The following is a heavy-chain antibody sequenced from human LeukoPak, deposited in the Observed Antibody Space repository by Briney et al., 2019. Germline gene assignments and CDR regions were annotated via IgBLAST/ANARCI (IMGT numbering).Heavy chain of an antibody. CDR1: GGSFSGYY. D-gene: IGHD1-26*01. CDR3: ARGVYGSPFDY. CDR2: INHSGST. V-gene: IGHV4-34*01. J-gene: IGHJ4*02. Sequence: KPSETLSLTCAVYGGSFSGYYWSWIRQPPGKGLEWIGEINHSGSTNYNPSLKSRVTLSVDTSKNQFSLKLSSVTAADTAVYYCARGVYGSPFDYWGQGTLVTVSS.